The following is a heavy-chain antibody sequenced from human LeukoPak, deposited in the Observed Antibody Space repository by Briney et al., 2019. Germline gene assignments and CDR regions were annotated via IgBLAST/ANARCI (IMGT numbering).Heavy chain of an antibody. J-gene: IGHJ5*02. CDR1: GGSISSSSYY. CDR2: IYYSGST. Sequence: MSSETLSLTCTVSGGSISSSSYYWGWIRQPPGKGLEWVGSIYYSGSTYYNPSLKSRVTISVDTSKNQFSLKLSFVTAADTAVYYCARLLWFGEGNWFDPWGQGTLVTVSS. CDR3: ARLLWFGEGNWFDP. V-gene: IGHV4-39*01. D-gene: IGHD3-10*01.